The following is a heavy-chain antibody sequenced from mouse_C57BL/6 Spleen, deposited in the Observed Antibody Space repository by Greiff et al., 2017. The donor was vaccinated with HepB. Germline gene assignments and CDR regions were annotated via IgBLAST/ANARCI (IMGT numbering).Heavy chain of an antibody. CDR1: GYTFTDYE. J-gene: IGHJ4*01. CDR2: IDPETGGT. Sequence: QVHVKQSGAELVRPGASVTLSCKASGYTFTDYEMHWVKQTPVHGLEWIGAIDPETGGTAYNQKFKGKAILTADKSSSTAYMELRSLTSEDSAVYYCTRGGTTVVARKYAMDYWGQGTSVTVSS. CDR3: TRGGTTVVARKYAMDY. D-gene: IGHD1-1*01. V-gene: IGHV1-15*01.